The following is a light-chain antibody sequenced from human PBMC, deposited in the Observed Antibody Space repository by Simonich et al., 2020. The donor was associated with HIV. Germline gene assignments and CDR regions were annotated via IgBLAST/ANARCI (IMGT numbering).Light chain of an antibody. Sequence: NFMLTQPHSVSESPGKTVTISCTRSSGTIATNSVQWYQQLPGSAPTTVIYADNQRPSGVPDRFSGSIDTSSNSASLTISGLKTEDEADYYCQSYDSTNRVFGGGTKLTVL. CDR1: SGTIATNS. CDR3: QSYDSTNRV. CDR2: ADN. J-gene: IGLJ3*02. V-gene: IGLV6-57*03.